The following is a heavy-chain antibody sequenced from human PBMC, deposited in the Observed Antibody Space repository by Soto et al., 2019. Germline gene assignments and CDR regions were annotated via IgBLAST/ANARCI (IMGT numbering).Heavy chain of an antibody. D-gene: IGHD3-10*01. V-gene: IGHV3-23*01. J-gene: IGHJ6*03. CDR1: GFTFRDYV. Sequence: GGSLRLSCAAAGFTFRDYVMSWVRQAPGRGLEWVSTISDSGSSTYYADSVKGRFTISRDNSKNTLSLQLNSLGAEDTAVYYCARSEWMVRGVKGYYYYYYMDVWGKGTTVTVSS. CDR3: ARSEWMVRGVKGYYYYYYMDV. CDR2: ISDSGSST.